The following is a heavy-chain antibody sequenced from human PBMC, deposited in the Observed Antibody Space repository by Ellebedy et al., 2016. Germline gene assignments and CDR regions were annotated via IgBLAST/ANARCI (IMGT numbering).Heavy chain of an antibody. Sequence: GGSLRLXXAASGFTFSSYAMSWVRQAPGKGLEWVSLIYSGGSTYYADSVRGRFTISRDNSKNMLYLQMNSLRAEDTAMYYCARASPLSRDFDYWGQGTLVTVSS. CDR2: IYSGGST. J-gene: IGHJ4*02. D-gene: IGHD2-15*01. V-gene: IGHV3-53*01. CDR3: ARASPLSRDFDY. CDR1: GFTFSSYA.